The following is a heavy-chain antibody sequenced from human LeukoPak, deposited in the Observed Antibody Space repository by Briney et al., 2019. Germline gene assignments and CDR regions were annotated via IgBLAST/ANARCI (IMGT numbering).Heavy chain of an antibody. J-gene: IGHJ5*02. V-gene: IGHV3-23*01. CDR1: GITFSSDA. CDR2: ISGGST. D-gene: IGHD1-1*01. Sequence: GGSLRLSCAAPGITFSSDAMSWVRQAPGKGLEWVSAISGGSTYYAGSVKGRFTISRDNAKNSLYLQMNSLRAEDTAVYYCARGSTNYGNWFDPWGQGTLVTVSS. CDR3: ARGSTNYGNWFDP.